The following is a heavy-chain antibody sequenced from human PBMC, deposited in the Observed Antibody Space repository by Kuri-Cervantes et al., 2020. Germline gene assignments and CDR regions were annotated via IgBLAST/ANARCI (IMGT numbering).Heavy chain of an antibody. D-gene: IGHD6-6*01. CDR2: ISGSGGST. CDR3: AKDSLEYSSSARDY. J-gene: IGHJ4*02. V-gene: IGHV3-23*01. Sequence: GESLKISCAASGFTFSSYAMHWVRQAPGKGLEWVSAISGSGGSTYYADSVKGRFTISRDNSKNTLYLQMNSLRAEDTAVYYCAKDSLEYSSSARDYWGQGTLVTVSS. CDR1: GFTFSSYA.